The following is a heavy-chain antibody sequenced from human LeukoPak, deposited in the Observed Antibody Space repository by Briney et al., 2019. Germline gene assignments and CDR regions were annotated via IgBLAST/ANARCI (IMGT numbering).Heavy chain of an antibody. Sequence: GGSLRLSCAASGFTFSSYGMHWVRQAPGKGLEWVAVISKDGSNKYYADSVKDRFTISRDNSKNTLYLQMNSLRAEDTAVYYCAKDQGAAAGNWFDPWGQGTLVTVSS. V-gene: IGHV3-30*18. D-gene: IGHD6-13*01. CDR2: ISKDGSNK. J-gene: IGHJ5*02. CDR3: AKDQGAAAGNWFDP. CDR1: GFTFSSYG.